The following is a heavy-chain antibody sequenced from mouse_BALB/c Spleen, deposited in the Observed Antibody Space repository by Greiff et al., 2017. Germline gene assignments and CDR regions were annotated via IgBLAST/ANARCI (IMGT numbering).Heavy chain of an antibody. CDR1: GFTFSSYA. CDR2: ISSGGSYT. Sequence: EVHLVESGGGLVKPGGSLKLSCAASGFTFSSYAMSWVRQSPEKRLEWVAEISSGGSYTYYPDTVTGRFTISRDNAKNTLYLEMSSLRSEDTAMYYCARDGYGYDEGGIDYWGQGTTLTVSS. D-gene: IGHD2-14*01. CDR3: ARDGYGYDEGGIDY. J-gene: IGHJ2*01. V-gene: IGHV5-9-4*01.